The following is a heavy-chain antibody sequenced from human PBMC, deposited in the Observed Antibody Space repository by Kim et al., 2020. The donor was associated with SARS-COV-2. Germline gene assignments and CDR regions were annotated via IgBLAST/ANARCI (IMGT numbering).Heavy chain of an antibody. Sequence: SQTLSLTCAISGDSVSSNSAAWNWIRQSPSRGLEWLGRTYYRSKWYNDYAVSVKSRITINPDTSKNQFSLQLNSVTPEDTAVYYCATEISYCGGDCSLGSFDYWGQGTLVTVSS. CDR3: ATEISYCGGDCSLGSFDY. J-gene: IGHJ4*02. V-gene: IGHV6-1*01. CDR1: GDSVSSNSAA. CDR2: TYYRSKWYN. D-gene: IGHD2-21*02.